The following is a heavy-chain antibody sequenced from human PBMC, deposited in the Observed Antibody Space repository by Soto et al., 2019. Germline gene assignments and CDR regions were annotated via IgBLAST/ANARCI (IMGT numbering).Heavy chain of an antibody. J-gene: IGHJ3*02. CDR1: GYTFTSYY. Sequence: ASVKVSCKASGYTFTSYYMHWVRQAPGQGLEWMGIINPSGGSTSYAQKFQGRVTMTRDTSTSTVYMELSSLRSEDTAVYYCARAVTIFGVVPQGFDIWGRGTMVTVSS. CDR2: INPSGGST. D-gene: IGHD3-3*01. V-gene: IGHV1-46*01. CDR3: ARAVTIFGVVPQGFDI.